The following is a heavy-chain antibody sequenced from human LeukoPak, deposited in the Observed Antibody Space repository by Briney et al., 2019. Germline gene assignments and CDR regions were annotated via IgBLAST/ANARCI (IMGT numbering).Heavy chain of an antibody. Sequence: GGSLTLSCAASVFTFSSYSMNWLRQAPAKGLDGVSSISSSSSYIYYADSVKGRFTISRDNAKNSLYLQLNSLRAEDTAVYYRASHGGQWPFDYWGQGTLVTVSS. CDR1: VFTFSSYS. J-gene: IGHJ4*02. D-gene: IGHD6-19*01. CDR3: ASHGGQWPFDY. V-gene: IGHV3-21*01. CDR2: ISSSSSYI.